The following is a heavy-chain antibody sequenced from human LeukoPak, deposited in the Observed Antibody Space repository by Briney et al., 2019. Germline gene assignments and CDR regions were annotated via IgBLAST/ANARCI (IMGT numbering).Heavy chain of an antibody. D-gene: IGHD6-19*01. V-gene: IGHV3-7*04. CDR1: GFTFSSYW. CDR2: IKQDGSEK. J-gene: IGHJ4*02. CDR3: ARVAVADH. Sequence: GGSLRLSCAASGFTFSSYWMSWVRQAPGKGLEWVANIKQDGSEKHYVDSVKGRFTISRDNAENSLSLQMNSLRAEDTAVYFCARVAVADHWGQGTLVTVSA.